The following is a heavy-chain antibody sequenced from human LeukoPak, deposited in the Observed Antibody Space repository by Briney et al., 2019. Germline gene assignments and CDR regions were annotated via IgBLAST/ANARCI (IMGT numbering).Heavy chain of an antibody. V-gene: IGHV3-30*02. CDR3: AKGKKYYYDSSGYPVDY. CDR1: GFTFSSYG. CDR2: IRYDRSNK. D-gene: IGHD3-22*01. Sequence: GRSLRLSCAASGFTFSSYGMHWVRRAPGKGLEWVAFIRYDRSNKYYADSVKGRFTISRDNSKNTLYLQMNSLRAEDTAVYYCAKGKKYYYDSSGYPVDYWGQGTLVTVSS. J-gene: IGHJ4*02.